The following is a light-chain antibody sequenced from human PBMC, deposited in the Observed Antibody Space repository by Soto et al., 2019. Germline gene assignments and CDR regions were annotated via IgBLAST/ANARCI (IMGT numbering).Light chain of an antibody. CDR1: QSISSW. Sequence: QIYYSSSTLSASARDRVTIICRACQSISSWLAWYQQNPGKAPKLLIYDASSLESGVPSRFSGSGSGTEFTLTISSLQPDDFATYYCQQYNSYAPYTFGQGTKVDIK. J-gene: IGKJ2*01. CDR3: QQYNSYAPYT. CDR2: DAS. V-gene: IGKV1-5*02.